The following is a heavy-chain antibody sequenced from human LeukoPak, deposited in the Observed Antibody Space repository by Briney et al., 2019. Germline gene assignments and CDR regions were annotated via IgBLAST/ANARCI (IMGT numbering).Heavy chain of an antibody. CDR2: ISYDGSNK. CDR3: ASLGGYFDWLVPGPDFDY. V-gene: IGHV3-30*04. D-gene: IGHD3-9*01. Sequence: PGRSLRLSCAASGFTFSSYAMHWVRQAPGKGLEWVAVISYDGSNKYYADSVKGRFTISRGNSKNTLYLQMNSLRPEDTAVYYCASLGGYFDWLVPGPDFDYWGQGALVTVSS. CDR1: GFTFSSYA. J-gene: IGHJ4*02.